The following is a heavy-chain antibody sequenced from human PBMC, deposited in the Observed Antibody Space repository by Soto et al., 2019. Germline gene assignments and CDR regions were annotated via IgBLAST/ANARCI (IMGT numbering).Heavy chain of an antibody. J-gene: IGHJ6*02. Sequence: QVQLVQSGAEVKKPGSSVKVSCKASGGTFSSYTISWVRQAPGQGLEWMGRIIPILGIANYGQKFQGSVTITADKSTSTAYMELSSLRSEDTAVYYCATYGSGSYYHDYYCYGMDVWGQGTTVTVSS. CDR1: GGTFSSYT. V-gene: IGHV1-69*02. CDR2: IIPILGIA. CDR3: ATYGSGSYYHDYYCYGMDV. D-gene: IGHD3-10*01.